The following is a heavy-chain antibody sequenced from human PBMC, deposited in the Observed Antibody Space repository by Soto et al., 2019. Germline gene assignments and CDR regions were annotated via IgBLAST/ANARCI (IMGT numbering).Heavy chain of an antibody. CDR1: GGSIRPFI. CDR2: IYDTGYA. Sequence: SETLSLTCTVSGGSIRPFIWTWVRQPPGKGLEYIGFIYDTGYANYNPSLKSRVTISVDTSKNEFSLKLTSVTAADTAVYYCARASVGYCSSTTCPPGMDVWGQGTTVTVSS. J-gene: IGHJ6*02. V-gene: IGHV4-59*01. CDR3: ARASVGYCSSTTCPPGMDV. D-gene: IGHD2-2*03.